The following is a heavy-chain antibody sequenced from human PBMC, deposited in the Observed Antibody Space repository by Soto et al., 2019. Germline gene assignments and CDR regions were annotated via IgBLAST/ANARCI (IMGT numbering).Heavy chain of an antibody. Sequence: EVQLVESGGGLVQPGRSLRLSCAASGFTFDDYAMHWVRQAPGKGLEWVAGISWNSGSIGYADSVKGRFTISRDNAKNSLYLQMNSLRAEDTALYYGAKHPRRCRQFYYMDVWGQGTTGTGSS. CDR2: ISWNSGSI. V-gene: IGHV3-9*01. CDR3: AKHPRRCRQFYYMDV. CDR1: GFTFDDYA. J-gene: IGHJ6*03. D-gene: IGHD6-19*01.